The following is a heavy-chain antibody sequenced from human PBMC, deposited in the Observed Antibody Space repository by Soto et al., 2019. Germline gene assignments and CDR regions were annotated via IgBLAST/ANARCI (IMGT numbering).Heavy chain of an antibody. CDR3: AREDLTNYYYYGMDV. D-gene: IGHD3-9*01. V-gene: IGHV3-33*01. Sequence: QVQLVESGGGVVQPGRSLRLSCAASGFTFSSYGMHWVRQAPGKGLEWVAVIWYDGSNKYYADSVKGRFTISRDNSKNTLYLQMNSLRVEDTGVYYCAREDLTNYYYYGMDVWGQGTTVTVSS. J-gene: IGHJ6*02. CDR1: GFTFSSYG. CDR2: IWYDGSNK.